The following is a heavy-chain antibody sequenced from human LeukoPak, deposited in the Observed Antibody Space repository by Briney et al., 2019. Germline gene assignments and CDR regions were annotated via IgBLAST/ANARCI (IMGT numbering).Heavy chain of an antibody. J-gene: IGHJ4*02. Sequence: SSETLSLTCTVSGGSISSYYWSWIRQPPGKGLEWIAYVHSSGYTSYNPSLKSRVTISIDTSKNQFSLKLNSVTAADTAVYYCAGYGSGSYHKAFDYWGQGTLVTVSS. V-gene: IGHV4-59*01. CDR2: VHSSGYT. D-gene: IGHD3-10*01. CDR1: GGSISSYY. CDR3: AGYGSGSYHKAFDY.